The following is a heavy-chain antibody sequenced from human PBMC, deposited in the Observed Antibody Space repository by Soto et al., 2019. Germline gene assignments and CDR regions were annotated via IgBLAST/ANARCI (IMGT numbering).Heavy chain of an antibody. CDR1: GDSVSSNSAA. CDR2: TYYESKWYS. J-gene: IGHJ3*02. CDR3: ARRSTGDAFDI. V-gene: IGHV6-1*01. Sequence: QSQTLSLTCAISGDSVSSNSAAWSWIRQSPSRGLEWLGRTYYESKWYSDYALSVKSRITINSDTSKNQFSLQLNSVTPEDTAIYYCARRSTGDAFDIWGQGTMVTVSS. D-gene: IGHD3-9*01.